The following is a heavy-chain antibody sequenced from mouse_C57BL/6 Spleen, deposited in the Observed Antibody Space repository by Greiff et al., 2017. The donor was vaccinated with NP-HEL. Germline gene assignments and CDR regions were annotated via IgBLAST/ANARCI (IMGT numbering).Heavy chain of an antibody. Sequence: QVQLQQPGAELVKPGASVKLSCKASGYTFTSYWMHWVKQRPGQGLEWIGMIHPNSGSTNYNEKFKSKATLTADKSSSTAYMQLSSLTSEDSAVYYYTRGDYGTGGDYWGQGTTLTVSS. J-gene: IGHJ2*01. D-gene: IGHD1-1*01. CDR3: TRGDYGTGGDY. CDR2: IHPNSGST. V-gene: IGHV1-64*01. CDR1: GYTFTSYW.